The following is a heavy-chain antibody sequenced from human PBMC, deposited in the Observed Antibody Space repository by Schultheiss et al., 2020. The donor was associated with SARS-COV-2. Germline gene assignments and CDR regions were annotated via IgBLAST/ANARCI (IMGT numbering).Heavy chain of an antibody. CDR1: GFTFSSYG. CDR2: ISGSGGST. CDR3: ASRNELWFTAYYFDY. J-gene: IGHJ4*02. D-gene: IGHD5-18*01. Sequence: GGSLRLSCAASGFTFSSYGMHWVRQAPGKGLEWVSAISGSGGSTYYADSVKGRFTISRDNSKNTLYLQMNSLRAEDTAVYYCASRNELWFTAYYFDYWGQGTLVTVSS. V-gene: IGHV3-23*01.